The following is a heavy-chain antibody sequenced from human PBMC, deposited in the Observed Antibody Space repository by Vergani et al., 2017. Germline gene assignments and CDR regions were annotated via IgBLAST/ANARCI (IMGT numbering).Heavy chain of an antibody. J-gene: IGHJ3*02. D-gene: IGHD3-10*01. CDR2: ISSSGSTI. Sequence: EVQLVESGGGLVQPGGSLRLSCAASGFTFSSYEMNWVRQAPGKGLEWVSYISSSGSTIYYADSVKGRFTISRDNAKNSLYLQMNSLRAEDTAVYYCARGRLWYYSDAIDIWGQGTMVTVSS. CDR1: GFTFSSYE. CDR3: ARGRLWYYSDAIDI. V-gene: IGHV3-48*03.